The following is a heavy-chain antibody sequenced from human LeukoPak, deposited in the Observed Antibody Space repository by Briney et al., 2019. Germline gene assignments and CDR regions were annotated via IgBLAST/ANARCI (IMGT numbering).Heavy chain of an antibody. CDR2: IVVGSGNT. D-gene: IGHD3-22*01. CDR1: GFTFTSSA. J-gene: IGHJ4*02. CDR3: AARRVSYYYDSSGSRIQPADYYFDY. V-gene: IGHV1-58*01. Sequence: ASVTVSCKASGFTFTSSAVQWVRQARGQRLEWIGWIVVGSGNTNYAQKFQERVTITRDMSTSTAYMELSSLRSEDTAVYYCAARRVSYYYDSSGSRIQPADYYFDYWGQGTLVTVSS.